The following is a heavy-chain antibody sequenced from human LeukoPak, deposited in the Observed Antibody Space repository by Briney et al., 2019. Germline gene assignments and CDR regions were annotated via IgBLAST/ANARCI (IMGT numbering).Heavy chain of an antibody. CDR2: IYYSGST. Sequence: SETLFLTCTVSGGSISSYYWSWIRQPPGKGLEWIGYIYYSGSTNYNPSLKSRVTISVDTSKNQFSLKLSSVIAADTAVYYCARNNVDHFDYWGQGTLVTVSS. J-gene: IGHJ4*02. V-gene: IGHV4-59*01. D-gene: IGHD1/OR15-1a*01. CDR3: ARNNVDHFDY. CDR1: GGSISSYY.